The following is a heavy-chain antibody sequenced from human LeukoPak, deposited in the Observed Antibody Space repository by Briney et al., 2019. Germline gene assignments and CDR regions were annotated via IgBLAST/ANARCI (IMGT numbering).Heavy chain of an antibody. CDR3: AKGGRTWDY. Sequence: PGGSLRLSCAASGFTFSGYGMHWVRQAPGKGLEWVSNIKQDGSDQYYVDSVKGRFTISRDNAKSSLYLQMNSLRAEDTAVYYCAKGGRTWDYWGQGTLVTVSS. CDR2: IKQDGSDQ. D-gene: IGHD3-16*01. CDR1: GFTFSGYG. V-gene: IGHV3-7*01. J-gene: IGHJ4*02.